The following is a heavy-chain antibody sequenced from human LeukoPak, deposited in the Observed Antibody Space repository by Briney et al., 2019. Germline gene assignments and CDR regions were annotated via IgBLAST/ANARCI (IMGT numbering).Heavy chain of an antibody. V-gene: IGHV1-8*01. CDR2: MNPNTGNT. CDR3: ARRAVGNSYYYSMDV. CDR1: GYTFISYG. Sequence: ASVKVSCKASGYTFISYGLNWVRQVPGQGREWMGWMNPNTGNTGYAQKFQGRVTITRNTSISTAFMELSSLRSEDTAVYYCARRAVGNSYYYSMDVWGKGTTVTVSS. D-gene: IGHD6-19*01. J-gene: IGHJ6*04.